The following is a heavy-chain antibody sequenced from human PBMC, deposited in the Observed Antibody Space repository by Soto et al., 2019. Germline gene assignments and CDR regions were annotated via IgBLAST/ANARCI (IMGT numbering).Heavy chain of an antibody. J-gene: IGHJ5*02. D-gene: IGHD6-6*01. Sequence: EVQLVESGGGLVQPGGSLRLSCAASGFTVSSNYMSWVRQAPGKGLEWVSVIYSGGSTYYADSVKGRFTISRHNSKNTLYLQMNSLRAEDTAVYYCATISSSEGYNWFDPWGQGTLVTVSS. CDR3: ATISSSEGYNWFDP. CDR2: IYSGGST. V-gene: IGHV3-53*04. CDR1: GFTVSSNY.